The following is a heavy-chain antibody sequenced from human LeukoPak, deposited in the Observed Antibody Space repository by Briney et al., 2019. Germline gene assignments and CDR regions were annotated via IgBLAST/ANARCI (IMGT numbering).Heavy chain of an antibody. Sequence: PGGSLRLSCAASGFTFSGYYMRWIRQAPGKGLEWVSYITSNGSNIYYADSVKGRFTISRDNAKNTLYLQMNSLRAEDTAVYYCARVEVAGTLKYYFDYWGQGTLVTVSS. CDR2: ITSNGSNI. J-gene: IGHJ4*02. V-gene: IGHV3-11*01. D-gene: IGHD6-19*01. CDR3: ARVEVAGTLKYYFDY. CDR1: GFTFSGYY.